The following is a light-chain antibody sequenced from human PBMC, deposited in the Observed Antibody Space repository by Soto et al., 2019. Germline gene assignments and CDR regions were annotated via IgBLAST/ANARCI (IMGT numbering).Light chain of an antibody. J-gene: IGLJ1*01. V-gene: IGLV2-14*01. CDR2: DVS. CDR3: SSYTSSSTPYV. Sequence: QSALTQPASVSGSPGQSITISCTGTSGDVGGYNYVSWYQQHPGKAPKLMIYDVSNRPSGVSNRFSGSKSGNTASLTISGLQAEDEADYYCSSYTSSSTPYVFGTGTKVTVL. CDR1: SGDVGGYNY.